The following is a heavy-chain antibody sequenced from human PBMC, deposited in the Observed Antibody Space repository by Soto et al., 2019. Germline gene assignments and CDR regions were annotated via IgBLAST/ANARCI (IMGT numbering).Heavy chain of an antibody. D-gene: IGHD2-8*02. V-gene: IGHV3-74*01. CDR3: HASVLIPPNVGLEY. Sequence: GGSLRLSCAASGFNFKKYWMHWVRQAPGKGLEWVSRISDAGSTTTYADSVKGRFTISRDNAKNTLFLQMNSLRAEDTPVYYCHASVLIPPNVGLEYWGQGTQVTVSS. CDR2: ISDAGSTT. CDR1: GFNFKKYW. J-gene: IGHJ4*02.